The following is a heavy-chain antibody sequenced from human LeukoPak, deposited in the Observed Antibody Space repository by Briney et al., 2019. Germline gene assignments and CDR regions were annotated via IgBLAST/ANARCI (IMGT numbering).Heavy chain of an antibody. Sequence: ASVTVSCKASGYTFTSYGISWVRQAPGQGLEWMGWISAYNGNTNYAQKLQGRVTMTTDTSTSTAYMELRRLRSDDTAVYYCARVWYYYDSSGYYYEDYWGQGTLVTVSS. D-gene: IGHD3-22*01. CDR2: ISAYNGNT. V-gene: IGHV1-18*01. CDR1: GYTFTSYG. J-gene: IGHJ4*02. CDR3: ARVWYYYDSSGYYYEDY.